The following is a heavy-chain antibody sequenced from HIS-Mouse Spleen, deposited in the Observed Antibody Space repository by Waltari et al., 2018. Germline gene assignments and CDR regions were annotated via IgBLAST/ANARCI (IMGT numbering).Heavy chain of an antibody. CDR2: INPNSGGT. J-gene: IGHJ5*02. CDR3: ARETPVAWAYSSSWYVPRFDP. V-gene: IGHV1-2*02. Sequence: QVQLVQSGAEVKKPGASVKVSCKASGYTFTGYYMHWVRQAPGQGLEWMGWINPNSGGTNYAQKFQGRVTMTRDTSISTAYMELSRLRSDDTAVYYCARETPVAWAYSSSWYVPRFDPWGQGTLVTVSS. CDR1: GYTFTGYY. D-gene: IGHD6-13*01.